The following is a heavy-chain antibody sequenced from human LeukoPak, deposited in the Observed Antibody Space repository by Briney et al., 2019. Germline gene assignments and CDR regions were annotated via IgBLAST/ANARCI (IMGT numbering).Heavy chain of an antibody. D-gene: IGHD1-14*01. V-gene: IGHV3-53*01. CDR3: ARGGITVRFDP. CDR2: IYSGGST. Sequence: GGSLRLSCAASGFTVNSNYMSWVRQAPGKGLEWVSVIYSGGSTYYADSVKGRFTISRDNSKNTLYLQMNSLRAEDTAVYYCARGGITVRFDPWGQGTLVTVSS. J-gene: IGHJ5*02. CDR1: GFTVNSNY.